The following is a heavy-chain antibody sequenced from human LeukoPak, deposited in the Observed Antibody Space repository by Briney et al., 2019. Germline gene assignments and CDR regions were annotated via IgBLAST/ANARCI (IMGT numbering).Heavy chain of an antibody. CDR2: IYYSGST. Sequence: PSETLSLTCTVSGGSISSYYWSWIRQPPGKGLEWIGYIYYSGSTNYNPSLKSRVTISVDTSKNHFSLKLTSVTAADTAVYYCATSRSYYGNASDFWGRGTMVTVSS. CDR3: ATSRSYYGNASDF. CDR1: GGSISSYY. J-gene: IGHJ3*01. D-gene: IGHD1-26*01. V-gene: IGHV4-59*08.